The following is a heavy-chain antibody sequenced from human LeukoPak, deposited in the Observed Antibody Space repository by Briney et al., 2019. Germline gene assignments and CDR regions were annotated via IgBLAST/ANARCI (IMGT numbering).Heavy chain of an antibody. CDR2: INHSGST. CDR3: ARVGATVTTYYYYYYYMDV. CDR1: GGSFSGYY. J-gene: IGHJ6*03. Sequence: PSETLSLTCAVYGGSFSGYYWSWIRQPPGKGLEWIGEINHSGSTNYNPPLKSRVTISVDTSKNQFSLKLSSVTAADTAVYYCARVGATVTTYYYYYYYMDVWGKGTTVTVSS. V-gene: IGHV4-34*01. D-gene: IGHD4-17*01.